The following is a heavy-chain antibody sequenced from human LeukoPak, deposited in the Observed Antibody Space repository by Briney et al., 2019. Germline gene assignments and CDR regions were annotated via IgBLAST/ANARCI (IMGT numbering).Heavy chain of an antibody. Sequence: ASVKVSCKASDYTFTSYGISWVRQAPGQGLEWMGWISAYNGNTNYAQKLQGRVTMTTDTSTSTAYMELSRLRSDDTAVYYCARRKDSGYDWVYDYWGQGTLVTVSS. J-gene: IGHJ4*02. V-gene: IGHV1-18*01. CDR3: ARRKDSGYDWVYDY. CDR1: DYTFTSYG. CDR2: ISAYNGNT. D-gene: IGHD5-12*01.